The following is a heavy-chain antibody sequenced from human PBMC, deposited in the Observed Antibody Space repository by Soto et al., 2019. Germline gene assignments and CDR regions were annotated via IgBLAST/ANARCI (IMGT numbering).Heavy chain of an antibody. V-gene: IGHV2-5*02. D-gene: IGHD3-3*01. J-gene: IGHJ4*02. CDR1: GFSLTTSGVG. Sequence: QITLNESGPTVVKPTATLTLTCTFSGFSLTTSGVGVGWVRQSPGKAPEWLAFIYWDDDKRYSTSLKSRLTITKDPSKDQVVLTMANVDPADTATYYCAHRVLRAVFGLVTTTAIYFDFWGQGTPVVVSS. CDR2: IYWDDDK. CDR3: AHRVLRAVFGLVTTTAIYFDF.